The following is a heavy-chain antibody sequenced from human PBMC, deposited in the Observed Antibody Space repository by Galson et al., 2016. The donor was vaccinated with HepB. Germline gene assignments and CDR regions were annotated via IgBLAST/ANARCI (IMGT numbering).Heavy chain of an antibody. D-gene: IGHD3-22*01. V-gene: IGHV3-21*01. CDR2: ISSGGTYI. CDR3: LRGNSGYLLQ. CDR1: GIIFRSYS. J-gene: IGHJ4*02. Sequence: SLRLSCAASGIIFRSYSMNWVRQAPGKGLEWASSISSGGTYIHYADSVKGGFTISRDNAKNSLYLQMNSRRAGDTAVYYCLRGNSGYLLQWGKGALVTLSS.